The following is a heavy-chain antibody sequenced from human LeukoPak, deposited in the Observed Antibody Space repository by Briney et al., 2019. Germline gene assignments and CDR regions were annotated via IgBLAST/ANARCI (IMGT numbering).Heavy chain of an antibody. Sequence: KTSETLSLTCTVSGGSIRSTTHYCSWIRQPPGKGLEWIGYIYHTGTTNYNPSLRSRVTISVDTSKNQFSLKLSSVTAADTAVYYCATMKAVRVNDFWSGYPDNWGQGTLVTVSS. J-gene: IGHJ4*02. CDR2: IYHTGTT. D-gene: IGHD3-3*01. V-gene: IGHV4-61*01. CDR3: ATMKAVRVNDFWSGYPDN. CDR1: GGSIRSTTHY.